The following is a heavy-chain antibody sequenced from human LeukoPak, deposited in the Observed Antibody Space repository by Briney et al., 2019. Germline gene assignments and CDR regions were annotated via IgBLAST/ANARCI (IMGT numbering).Heavy chain of an antibody. D-gene: IGHD1-26*01. Sequence: GGSLRLSCAASGFTFDDYAMHWVRQAPGKGLEWVSLISWDGGSTYYADSAKGRFTISRDNSKNSLYLQMNSLRAEDTALYYCAKDASEGSYYFDYWGQGTLVTVSS. V-gene: IGHV3-43D*03. J-gene: IGHJ4*02. CDR2: ISWDGGST. CDR1: GFTFDDYA. CDR3: AKDASEGSYYFDY.